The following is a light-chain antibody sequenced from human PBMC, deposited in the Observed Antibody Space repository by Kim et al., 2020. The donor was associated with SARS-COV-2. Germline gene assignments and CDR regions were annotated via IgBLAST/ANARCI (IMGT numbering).Light chain of an antibody. CDR2: GAS. V-gene: IGKV3-15*01. CDR1: QSVSSN. CDR3: KQCNNWPPLT. Sequence: EIVMTQSPATLSVSPGERATLSCRASQSVSSNLAWYQQKPGQTPRLLIYGASTRATGIPARFSGSGSGTEFTLTISSLQSEDFAVYYCKQCNNWPPLTFGGGTKVGIK. J-gene: IGKJ4*01.